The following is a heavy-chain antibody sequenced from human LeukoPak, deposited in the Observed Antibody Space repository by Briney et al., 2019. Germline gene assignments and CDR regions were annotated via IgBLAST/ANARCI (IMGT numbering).Heavy chain of an antibody. V-gene: IGHV3-48*03. CDR2: ISSSGSTI. J-gene: IGHJ6*03. Sequence: PGGSLRLSCAASGFTFSSYEMNWVRQAPGKGLEWVSYISSSGSTIYYADSVKGRFTIPRDNAKNPVYLQMNSLRAEDTAVYYCARGLISQFYYGSGSYAVRDDYYYYMDVWGKGTTVTISS. CDR3: ARGLISQFYYGSGSYAVRDDYYYYMDV. D-gene: IGHD3-10*01. CDR1: GFTFSSYE.